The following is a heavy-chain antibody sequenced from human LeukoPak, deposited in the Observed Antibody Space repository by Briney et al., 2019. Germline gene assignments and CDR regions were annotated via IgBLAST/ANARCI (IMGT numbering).Heavy chain of an antibody. CDR3: ARLCGGDCYSLDY. J-gene: IGHJ4*02. Sequence: SETLSLTCTVSGGSIRSSYYYWGWIRQPPGTGLEWIGNIYYSGSTYHNPSLKSRVTISVDTSKNQFSLKLSSVTAADTAVYYCARLCGGDCYSLDYWGQGTLVTVSS. CDR1: GGSIRSSYYY. CDR2: IYYSGST. V-gene: IGHV4-39*01. D-gene: IGHD2-21*02.